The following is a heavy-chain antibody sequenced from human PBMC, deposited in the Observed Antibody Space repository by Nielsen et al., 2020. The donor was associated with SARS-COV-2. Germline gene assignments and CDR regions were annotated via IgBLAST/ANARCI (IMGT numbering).Heavy chain of an antibody. Sequence: GGSLRLSCAASGFTFSSYAMSWVRQAPGKGLEWVSAISGSGGSTYYADSVKGRFTISRDNSKNTLYLQMNSLRAEDTDVYYCAKDRKYGDWGWFDPWGQGTLVTVSS. D-gene: IGHD4-17*01. J-gene: IGHJ5*02. CDR1: GFTFSSYA. V-gene: IGHV3-23*01. CDR3: AKDRKYGDWGWFDP. CDR2: ISGSGGST.